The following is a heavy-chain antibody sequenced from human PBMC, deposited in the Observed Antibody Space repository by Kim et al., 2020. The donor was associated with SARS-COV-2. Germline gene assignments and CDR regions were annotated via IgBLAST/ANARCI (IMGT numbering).Heavy chain of an antibody. Sequence: GGSLRLSCAASGFIFSTSGMHWVRQAPGKGLEWVAVIWNDGSNKYYVDSVRGRFTISRDNSKNTLYLQMNSLRAEDTAVYYCARGVYGVPGKGNWFDPWGQGTLVTVSS. CDR3: ARGVYGVPGKGNWFDP. J-gene: IGHJ5*02. CDR2: IWNDGSNK. CDR1: GFIFSTSG. V-gene: IGHV3-33*01. D-gene: IGHD4-17*01.